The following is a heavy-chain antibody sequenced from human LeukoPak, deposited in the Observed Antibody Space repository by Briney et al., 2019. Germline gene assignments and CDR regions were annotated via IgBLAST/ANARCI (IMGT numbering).Heavy chain of an antibody. CDR1: EFTFSSYS. J-gene: IGHJ2*01. CDR3: ARELGLISYFDL. Sequence: GGSLRLSCAASEFTFSSYSMNWVRQAPGKGLEWVSSISSSSSYIYYADSVKSRFTISRDNSKNTLYLQMNSLRAEDTAVYYCARELGLISYFDLWGRGTLVTVSS. CDR2: ISSSSSYI. D-gene: IGHD7-27*01. V-gene: IGHV3-21*01.